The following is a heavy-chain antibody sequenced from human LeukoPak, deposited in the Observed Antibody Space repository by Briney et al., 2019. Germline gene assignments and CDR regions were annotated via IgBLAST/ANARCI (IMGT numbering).Heavy chain of an antibody. V-gene: IGHV1-18*01. CDR2: ISAYNGNT. CDR3: AKGIGEQWLDRDFDY. Sequence: ASVKVSCKASGYTFTSYGIRWVRQAPGQGLEWMGWISAYNGNTNYAQKFQGRVTVTRDMSTSTVYMELSSLRSEDTAVYYCAKGIGEQWLDRDFDYWGQGTLVTVSS. J-gene: IGHJ4*02. CDR1: GYTFTSYG. D-gene: IGHD6-19*01.